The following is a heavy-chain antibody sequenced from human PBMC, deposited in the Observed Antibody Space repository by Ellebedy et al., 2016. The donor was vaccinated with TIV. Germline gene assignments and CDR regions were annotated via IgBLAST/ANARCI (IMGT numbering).Heavy chain of an antibody. CDR2: IKSKSDGGAT. D-gene: IGHD7-27*01. V-gene: IGHV3-15*07. CDR3: ATTGDLRYPYYVDY. CDR1: GFTFTNAW. Sequence: GESLKISCSVSGFTFTNAWMSWVRQAPGKGLEWVGRIKSKSDGGATDYAAPVKGRCTISRDDSKNTLFLQMNSLQTEDTAVYFCATTGDLRYPYYVDYWGQGALVTVSS. J-gene: IGHJ4*02.